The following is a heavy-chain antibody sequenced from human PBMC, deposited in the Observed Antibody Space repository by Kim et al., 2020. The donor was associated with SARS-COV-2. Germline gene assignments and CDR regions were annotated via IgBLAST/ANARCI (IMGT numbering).Heavy chain of an antibody. CDR1: GGSISSYY. CDR3: ARDLGSCYDSSGYYACDI. D-gene: IGHD3-22*01. Sequence: SETLSLTCTVSGGSISSYYWSWIRQPPGKGLEWIGYIYYSGSTNYNPSLKSRVTISVDTSKNQFSLKLSSVTAADTAVYYCARDLGSCYDSSGYYACDICGQGTMFTVSS. J-gene: IGHJ3*02. V-gene: IGHV4-59*01. CDR2: IYYSGST.